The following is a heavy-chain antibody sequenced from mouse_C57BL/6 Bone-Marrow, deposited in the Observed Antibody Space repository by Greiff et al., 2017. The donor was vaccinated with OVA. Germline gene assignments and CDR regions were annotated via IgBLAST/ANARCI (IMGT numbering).Heavy chain of an antibody. D-gene: IGHD1-1*01. CDR1: GYTFTDYY. CDR3: ARSYYYGSSFGWYFDV. V-gene: IGHV1-26*01. J-gene: IGHJ1*03. Sequence: VQLQQSGPELVKPGASVKISCKASGYTFTDYYMNWVKQSHGKSLEWIGDLNPNNGGTSYNQKFKGKATLTVDKSSSTAYMELRSLTSEDSAVYYCARSYYYGSSFGWYFDVWGTGTTVTVSS. CDR2: LNPNNGGT.